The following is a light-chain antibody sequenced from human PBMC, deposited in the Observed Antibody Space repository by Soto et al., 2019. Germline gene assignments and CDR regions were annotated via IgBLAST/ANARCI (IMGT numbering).Light chain of an antibody. CDR1: QSVSSD. Sequence: EIVMTQSPDTLSVSPGEGVTLSCRASQSVSSDLAWYQQKPGQSPRLLMYGASIRATDIPARFSGGGSGTEFTLTISSLQSEDVAIYYCQQYHDWPPITFGPGTKVEIK. CDR2: GAS. CDR3: QQYHDWPPIT. J-gene: IGKJ3*01. V-gene: IGKV3-15*01.